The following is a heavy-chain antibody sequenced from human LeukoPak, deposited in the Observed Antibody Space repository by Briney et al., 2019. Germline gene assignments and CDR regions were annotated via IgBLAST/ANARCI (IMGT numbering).Heavy chain of an antibody. CDR2: INPSGGST. V-gene: IGHV1-46*01. CDR1: GYTFTSYY. CDR3: ARDSGSYLAFWPFDP. Sequence: GASVKVSCKASGYTFTSYYMHWVRQAPGQGLEWMGIINPSGGSTSYAQKFQGRVTMTRDTSTSTVYMELSSLRSEDTAVYYCARDSGSYLAFWPFDPWGQGTLVTVSS. D-gene: IGHD1-26*01. J-gene: IGHJ5*02.